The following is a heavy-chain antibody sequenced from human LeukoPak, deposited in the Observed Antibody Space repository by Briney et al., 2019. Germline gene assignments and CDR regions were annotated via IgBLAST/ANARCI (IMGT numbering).Heavy chain of an antibody. V-gene: IGHV1-18*04. CDR1: GYTFTGYY. J-gene: IGHJ3*02. CDR2: ISAYNGNT. CDR3: ARDPRATPYSSSWYYSREEEKDDAFDI. D-gene: IGHD6-13*01. Sequence: ASVKVSCKASGYTFTGYYMHWVRQAPGQGLEWMGWISAYNGNTNYAQKLQGRVTMTTDTSTSTAYMELRSLRSDDTAVYYCARDPRATPYSSSWYYSREEEKDDAFDIWGQGTMVTVSS.